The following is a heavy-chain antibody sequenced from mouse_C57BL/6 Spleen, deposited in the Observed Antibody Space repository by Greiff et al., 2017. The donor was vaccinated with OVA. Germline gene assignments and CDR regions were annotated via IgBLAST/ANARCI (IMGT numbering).Heavy chain of an antibody. J-gene: IGHJ2*01. Sequence: QVQLQQSGAELVMPGASVKLSCKASGYTFTSYWMHWVKQRPGQGLEWIGEIDPSDSYTNYNQKFKGKSTLTVDKSSSTAYMQLSSLTSEDSAVYYCARLERESYYFDYWGQGTTLTVSS. V-gene: IGHV1-69*01. CDR2: IDPSDSYT. CDR1: GYTFTSYW. CDR3: ARLERESYYFDY.